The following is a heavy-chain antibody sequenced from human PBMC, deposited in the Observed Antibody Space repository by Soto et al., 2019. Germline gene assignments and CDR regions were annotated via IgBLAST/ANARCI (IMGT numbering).Heavy chain of an antibody. Sequence: QVQLVQSGAEVKKPGASVKVSCKASGYTFTSYDINWVRQATGQGLEGMGGMNPKRANTGYAQKFQGRFPMARNTPISTAYMELSSLRSEDTAVYYCAREGVRGMDVWGQGTTVTVSS. D-gene: IGHD3-16*01. CDR3: AREGVRGMDV. V-gene: IGHV1-8*01. CDR1: GYTFTSYD. J-gene: IGHJ6*02. CDR2: MNPKRANT.